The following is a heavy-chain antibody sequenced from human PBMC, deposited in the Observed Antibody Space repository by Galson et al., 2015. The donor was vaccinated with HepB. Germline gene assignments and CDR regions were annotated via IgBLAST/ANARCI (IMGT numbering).Heavy chain of an antibody. D-gene: IGHD2-2*02. CDR1: GGAIRSSSYF. J-gene: IGHJ5*02. Sequence: ETLSLTCTVSGGAIRSSSYFWGWIRQPPGKGLEWIGSVYYSGTTYSNPSLKSRVTISVDTSKNQFSLRLLSVTAADTAVYYCAIRSIIVVPGAIRDSWFDPWGQGTLVTVSS. V-gene: IGHV4-39*01. CDR2: VYYSGTT. CDR3: AIRSIIVVPGAIRDSWFDP.